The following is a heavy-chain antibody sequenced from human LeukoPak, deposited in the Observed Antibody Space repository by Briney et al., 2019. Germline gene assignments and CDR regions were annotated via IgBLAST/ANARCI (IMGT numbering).Heavy chain of an antibody. Sequence: GGSLRLSCAASGFTFSSYAMSWVRRAPGKGLEWVSAISGSGGSTYYADSVKGQFTISRDNSKNTLYLQMNSLRAEDTAVYYCAKVLIAEGGTGYWGQGTLVTVSS. CDR2: ISGSGGST. CDR1: GFTFSSYA. CDR3: AKVLIAEGGTGY. D-gene: IGHD6-13*01. J-gene: IGHJ4*02. V-gene: IGHV3-23*01.